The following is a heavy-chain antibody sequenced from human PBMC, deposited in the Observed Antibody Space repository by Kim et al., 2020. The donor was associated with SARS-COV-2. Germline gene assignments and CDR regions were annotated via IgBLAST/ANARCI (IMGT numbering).Heavy chain of an antibody. CDR3: VKDSSGWFDY. V-gene: IGHV3-64D*09. D-gene: IGHD6-19*01. Sequence: STYYADSAKGRFTISRDNSKNTLYLQMSSLRAEDTAVYYCVKDSSGWFDYWGQGTLVTVSS. CDR2: ST. J-gene: IGHJ5*01.